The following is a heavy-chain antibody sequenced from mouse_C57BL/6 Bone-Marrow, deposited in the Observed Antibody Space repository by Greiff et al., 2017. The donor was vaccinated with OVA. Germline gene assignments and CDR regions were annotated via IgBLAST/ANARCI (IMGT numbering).Heavy chain of an antibody. V-gene: IGHV1-55*01. CDR2: IYPGSGST. D-gene: IGHD1-1*01. CDR3: ARFYDGSSYEGWFAY. Sequence: QVQLKQPGAELVKPGASVKMSCTASGYTFTSYWITWLKQRPGRGLVWMGDIYPGSGSTYYNEKFKSTATLTVDTSSSTAYMQLSSLTSEDSAVYYCARFYDGSSYEGWFAYWGQGTLVTVSA. J-gene: IGHJ3*01. CDR1: GYTFTSYW.